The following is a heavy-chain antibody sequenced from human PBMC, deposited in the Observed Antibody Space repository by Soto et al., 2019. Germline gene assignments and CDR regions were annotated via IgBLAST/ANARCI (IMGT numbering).Heavy chain of an antibody. J-gene: IGHJ4*02. CDR3: ARDPWAADY. Sequence: EVQLVESGGGLVQPGGSLRLSCAASGFTVSTKYMSWVRQAPGKGLEWVSVIYGGGSTFYADSVRGRFTISRDNSKNTVNLQMNSLRAEDTAVYDCARDPWAADYWGQGTLVTVSS. V-gene: IGHV3-66*01. CDR2: IYGGGST. CDR1: GFTVSTKY. D-gene: IGHD3-16*01.